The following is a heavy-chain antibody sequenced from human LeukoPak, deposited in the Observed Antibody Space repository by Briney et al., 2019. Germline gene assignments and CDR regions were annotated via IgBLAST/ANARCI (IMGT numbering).Heavy chain of an antibody. CDR2: LDESGRP. CDR3: ARDLGGYPFFMDV. D-gene: IGHD2-15*01. J-gene: IGHJ6*03. V-gene: IGHV4-39*07. Sequence: PSETLSLTCSVSGGSTRSGRHHWAWVRQPPGKGLEFIGGLDESGRPYYNAPLKSRVTISEDSSGKQFSLNLSSVTAADTAVYYCARDLGGYPFFMDVWGRGTTVIASS. CDR1: GGSTRSGRHH.